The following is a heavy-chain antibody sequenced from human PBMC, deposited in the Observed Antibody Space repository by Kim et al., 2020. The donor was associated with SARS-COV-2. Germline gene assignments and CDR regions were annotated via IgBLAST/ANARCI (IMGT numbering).Heavy chain of an antibody. Sequence: GGSLRLSCAASGFSFSTYRMSWVRQTPGKGLEWVSGIDKTGGNTYFADSVKGRFIISRDNSNNTLSLQMNGLRAEDTGVYYCAKRFRPSAYYYGMDVW. CDR3: AKRFRPSAYYYGMDV. V-gene: IGHV3-23*01. CDR2: IDKTGGNT. J-gene: IGHJ6*01. D-gene: IGHD3-10*01. CDR1: GFSFSTYR.